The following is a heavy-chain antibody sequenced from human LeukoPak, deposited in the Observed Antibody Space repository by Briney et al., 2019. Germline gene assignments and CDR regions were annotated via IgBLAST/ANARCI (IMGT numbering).Heavy chain of an antibody. V-gene: IGHV1-2*02. CDR3: ARDFCSGGSRSYYIDY. J-gene: IGHJ4*02. Sequence: PSVKVSCKASGYTFTGYYMHWVRQAPGQGLEWMGWINPNSGGTNYAQKFQGRVTMTRDTSISTAYMELSRLRSDDTAVYYCARDFCSGGSRSYYIDYWGQGTLVTVSS. D-gene: IGHD2-15*01. CDR1: GYTFTGYY. CDR2: INPNSGGT.